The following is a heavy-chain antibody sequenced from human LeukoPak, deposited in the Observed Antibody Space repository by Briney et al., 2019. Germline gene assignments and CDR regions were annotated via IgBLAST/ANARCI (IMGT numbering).Heavy chain of an antibody. CDR1: GYTFTGYC. V-gene: IGHV1-2*02. Sequence: ASVKVSCKTSGYTFTGYCIHWVRQPPGQGLEWMGWINPNNGGTTYLQGFQSRVTITSDTTISTAYMELNRLKSDATAVYYCARGDFKTWQDHFWGQGTLVTVSS. J-gene: IGHJ4*02. CDR2: INPNNGGT. CDR3: ARGDFKTWQDHF. D-gene: IGHD2-15*01.